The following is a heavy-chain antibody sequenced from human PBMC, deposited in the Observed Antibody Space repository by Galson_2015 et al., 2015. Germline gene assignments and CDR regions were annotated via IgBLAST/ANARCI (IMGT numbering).Heavy chain of an antibody. D-gene: IGHD1-26*01. CDR2: VYPSDSDT. CDR1: GYSFSTYW. J-gene: IGHJ4*02. Sequence: QSGAEVKKPGESLKISCKGSGYSFSTYWIGWVRQMPGKGLEWMGIVYPSDSDTMYSPSFQGQVTISADKSIKTAYLHWSSLKASDSAMYYCARYQNSGSDWRWGQGTLVTVS. V-gene: IGHV5-51*01. CDR3: ARYQNSGSDWR.